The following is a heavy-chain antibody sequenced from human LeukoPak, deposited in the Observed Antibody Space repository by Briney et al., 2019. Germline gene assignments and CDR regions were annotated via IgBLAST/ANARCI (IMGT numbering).Heavy chain of an antibody. J-gene: IGHJ4*02. CDR1: GFTVSSNY. D-gene: IGHD1-26*01. CDR3: ARATDGSYYSMFDY. CDR2: IYSGGST. V-gene: IGHV3-66*01. Sequence: GGSLRLSCAASGFTVSSNYTSWVRQAPGKGLEWVSVIYSGGSTYYADSVKGRFTISRDNSKNTLYLQMNSLRAEDTAVYCCARATDGSYYSMFDYWGQGTLVTVSS.